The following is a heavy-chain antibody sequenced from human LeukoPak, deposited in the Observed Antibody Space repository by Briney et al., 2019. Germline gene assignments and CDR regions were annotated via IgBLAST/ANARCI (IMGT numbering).Heavy chain of an antibody. CDR2: IYYSGST. J-gene: IGHJ5*02. V-gene: IGHV4-59*01. CDR3: ARSPGTSRSGWFDP. D-gene: IGHD2-2*01. Sequence: SETLSLTCTVSGVSISSYYWSWIRQPPGKGLEWIGYIYYSGSTNYNPSLKSRVTISVDTSKNQFSLKLSSVTAADTAVYYCARSPGTSRSGWFDPWGQGTLVTVSS. CDR1: GVSISSYY.